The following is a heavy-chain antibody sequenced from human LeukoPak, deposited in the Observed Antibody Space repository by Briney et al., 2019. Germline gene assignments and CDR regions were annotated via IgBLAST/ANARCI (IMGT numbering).Heavy chain of an antibody. CDR1: GYTFTSYG. Sequence: GASVKVSCKASGYTFTSYGISWVRQAPGQGLEWMGWISAYNGNTHYAQKLQGRVTMTRDTSTSTVYMELSSLRSEDTAVYYCARAQAQAYGSGSYYIPVISGSDYWGQGTLVTVSS. D-gene: IGHD3-10*01. V-gene: IGHV1-18*01. CDR2: ISAYNGNT. CDR3: ARAQAQAYGSGSYYIPVISGSDY. J-gene: IGHJ4*02.